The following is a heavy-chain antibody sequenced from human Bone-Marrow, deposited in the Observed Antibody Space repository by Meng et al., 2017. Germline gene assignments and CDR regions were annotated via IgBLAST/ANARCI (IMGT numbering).Heavy chain of an antibody. J-gene: IGHJ4*02. V-gene: IGHV3-20*04. CDR3: ARGYAVAGRPFDY. Sequence: GESLKISCAASGFTFSSYAMSWVRQAPGKGLEWVSGINWNGGSTGYADSVKGRFTISRDNAKNSLYLQMNSLRAEDTALYYCARGYAVAGRPFDYWGQGTLVTVSS. CDR2: INWNGGST. D-gene: IGHD6-19*01. CDR1: GFTFSSYA.